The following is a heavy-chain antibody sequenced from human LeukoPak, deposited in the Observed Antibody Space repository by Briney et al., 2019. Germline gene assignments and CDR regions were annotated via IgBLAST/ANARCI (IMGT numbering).Heavy chain of an antibody. V-gene: IGHV3-23*01. Sequence: PGGSLRLSCAASGFAFNPYAMSWVRQAPGKGLEWVSGITGSGDNTYYADSVKGRFTISRDNSKNTLYLQMNSLRAEDTAIYYCARDPLGTRPGFDYWGQGTLVTVSS. CDR1: GFAFNPYA. CDR3: ARDPLGTRPGFDY. D-gene: IGHD1-1*01. J-gene: IGHJ4*02. CDR2: ITGSGDNT.